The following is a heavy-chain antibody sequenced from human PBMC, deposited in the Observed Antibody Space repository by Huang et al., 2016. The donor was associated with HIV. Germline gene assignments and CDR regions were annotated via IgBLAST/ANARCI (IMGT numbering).Heavy chain of an antibody. CDR1: GDSVSSASYY. V-gene: IGHV4-61*01. D-gene: IGHD3-10*01. Sequence: QVQLQESGPGLVQPSETLSLSCTVSGDSVSSASYYWSWIRQTPGRGLVWIGYIYFSGGTNYNPSRKSRVTISIDTSKNQFSLRLSSVTAADTAVYYCVSHGSGTADYWGQGTLVTVSS. J-gene: IGHJ4*02. CDR3: VSHGSGTADY. CDR2: IYFSGGT.